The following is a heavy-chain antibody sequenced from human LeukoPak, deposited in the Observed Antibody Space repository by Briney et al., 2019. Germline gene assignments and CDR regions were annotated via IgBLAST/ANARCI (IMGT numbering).Heavy chain of an antibody. CDR1: GGSISSGSYY. J-gene: IGHJ4*02. D-gene: IGHD4-11*01. V-gene: IGHV4-61*02. Sequence: SETLSLTCTVSGGSISSGSYYWSWIRQPAGKGLEWIGRIYTSGSTNYNPSLKSRVTISVDTSKNQFSLKLSSVTAADTAVYYYARATTVTSHFDYWGQGTLVTVSS. CDR3: ARATTVTSHFDY. CDR2: IYTSGST.